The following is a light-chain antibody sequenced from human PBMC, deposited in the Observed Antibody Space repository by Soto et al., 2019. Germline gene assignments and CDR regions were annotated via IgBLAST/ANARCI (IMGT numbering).Light chain of an antibody. Sequence: DIELTQSPGTLSLSPGERATLSCRASQSVSSSYLAWYQQTPGQAPRLLIYGASSRATGIPDRFSGSGSGTDFTLTISRLEPEDFAVYYCQQYGSSPTYTFGQGTKLEIK. CDR3: QQYGSSPTYT. V-gene: IGKV3-20*01. CDR2: GAS. CDR1: QSVSSSY. J-gene: IGKJ2*01.